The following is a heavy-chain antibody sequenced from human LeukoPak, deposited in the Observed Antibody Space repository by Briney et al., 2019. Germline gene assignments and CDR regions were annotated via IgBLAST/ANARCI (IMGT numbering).Heavy chain of an antibody. CDR3: AKVPIDETIVVVPAAPWWYFDY. CDR1: GFTFSSYA. V-gene: IGHV3-23*01. CDR2: ISGSGGST. D-gene: IGHD2-2*01. Sequence: GGSLRLSCAASGFTFSSYAMSWVRQAPGKGLEWVSAISGSGGSTYYADSVNGRFTISRDNSKNTLYLQMNSLRAEDTAVYYCAKVPIDETIVVVPAAPWWYFDYWGQGTLVTVSS. J-gene: IGHJ4*02.